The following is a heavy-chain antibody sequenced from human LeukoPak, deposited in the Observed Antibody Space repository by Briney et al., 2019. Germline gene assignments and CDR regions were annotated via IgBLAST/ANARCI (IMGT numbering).Heavy chain of an antibody. J-gene: IGHJ4*02. CDR1: GFTVSSNY. CDR3: ARELGLVPNY. CDR2: IYSGGYT. Sequence: GGSLRLSCAASGFTVSSNYMSWVRQAPGKGLEWVSVIYSGGYTYYADSVKGRFTISRDNSKNTLYLQVNSLRAEDTAVYYCARELGLVPNYWSQGTLVTVSS. D-gene: IGHD3/OR15-3a*01. V-gene: IGHV3-66*01.